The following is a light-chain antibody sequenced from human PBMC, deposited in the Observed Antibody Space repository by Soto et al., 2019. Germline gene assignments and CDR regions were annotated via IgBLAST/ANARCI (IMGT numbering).Light chain of an antibody. V-gene: IGKV3-11*01. J-gene: IGKJ2*01. CDR1: QSVSSY. CDR2: DAS. CDR3: QQYNNWPPAYT. Sequence: EIVLTQSPATLSLSPGERATLSCRASQSVSSYLAWYQQKPSQAPRLLIYDASNRATGIPARFSGSGSGTDFTLTISSLEPEDFAVYYCQQYNNWPPAYTFGQGTKLEIK.